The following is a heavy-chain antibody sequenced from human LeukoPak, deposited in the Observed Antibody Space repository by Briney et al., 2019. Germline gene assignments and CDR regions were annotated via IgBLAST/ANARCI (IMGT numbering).Heavy chain of an antibody. CDR1: RFTFSSYG. J-gene: IGHJ4*02. CDR2: IRYDGSNK. Sequence: RSLRLSCAASRFTFSSYGMHWLRPAPGKELKGVTFIRYDGSNKYYADSVKGRFTISRDNSKNTLYLQMNSLRAEDTAVYYCAKDIRADTAMATDYWGQGTLVTVSS. D-gene: IGHD5-18*01. V-gene: IGHV3-30*02. CDR3: AKDIRADTAMATDY.